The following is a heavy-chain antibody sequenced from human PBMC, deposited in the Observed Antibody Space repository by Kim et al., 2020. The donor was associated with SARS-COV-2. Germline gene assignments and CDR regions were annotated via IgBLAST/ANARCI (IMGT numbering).Heavy chain of an antibody. J-gene: IGHJ4*02. V-gene: IGHV3-21*01. CDR3: ASNRWLVDSSGWDHFDY. CDR1: GFTFSSYN. Sequence: GGSLRLSCAASGFTFSSYNMNWVRQAPGKGLEWVSYISSRSSDIYYADSVKGRFTISRDNAKNSLYLQMNSLRAEDTAVYYCASNRWLVDSSGWDHFDYWGQGTLVTASS. D-gene: IGHD6-19*01. CDR2: ISSRSSDI.